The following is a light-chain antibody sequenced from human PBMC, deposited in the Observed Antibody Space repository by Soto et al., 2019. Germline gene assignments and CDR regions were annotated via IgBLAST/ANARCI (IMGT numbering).Light chain of an antibody. CDR2: KVS. Sequence: DVVMIQSPLSLPVTLGQPAPTSGGPSQSTVSDGNTYLSWFQQRPGQSPRRLIYKVSNRVSGVPDRFSGSGSGTDFTLKISRVEAEDVGVYYCMQGSHWPFTFGQGTKLDIK. J-gene: IGKJ2*01. CDR1: QSTVSDGNTY. CDR3: MQGSHWPFT. V-gene: IGKV2-30*01.